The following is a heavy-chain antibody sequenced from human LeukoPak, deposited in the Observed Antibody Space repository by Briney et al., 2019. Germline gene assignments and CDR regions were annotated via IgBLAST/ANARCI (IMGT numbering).Heavy chain of an antibody. J-gene: IGHJ4*02. CDR1: GYSFTSYW. CDR3: ARHDSGSYSGGDY. CDR2: IYPGDSDT. D-gene: IGHD1-26*01. V-gene: IGHV5-51*01. Sequence: GESLKISCKGSGYSFTSYWIAWVRQMPGKGLEWMGIIYPGDSDTRYSPSFQGQVTISADKSISAAYLQWSSLTASDTAMYYCARHDSGSYSGGDYWGQGTLVSVSS.